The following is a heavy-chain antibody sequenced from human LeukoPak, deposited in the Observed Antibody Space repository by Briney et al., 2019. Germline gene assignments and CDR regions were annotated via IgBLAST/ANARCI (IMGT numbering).Heavy chain of an antibody. Sequence: SETLSLTCTVSGGSISSYYWSWIRQPPGKGLEWIGYIHYSGSTNYNPSLKSRVTISIDTSKNQFSLRLSSVTAADTAVYYCARGALAYCFEYWGQGTLVTVSS. CDR1: GGSISSYY. J-gene: IGHJ4*02. V-gene: IGHV4-59*01. CDR2: IHYSGST. CDR3: ARGALAYCFEY.